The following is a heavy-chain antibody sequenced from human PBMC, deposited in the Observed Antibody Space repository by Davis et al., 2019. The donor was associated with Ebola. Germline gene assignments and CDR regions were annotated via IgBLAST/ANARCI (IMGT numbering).Heavy chain of an antibody. V-gene: IGHV3-33*01. CDR2: IWYDGSNK. CDR3: ARGDSSGYFDY. Sequence: PGGSLRFSCAASGFTFSSYGMHWVRQAPGKGLEWVAVIWYDGSNKYYADSVKGRFTISRDNSKNTLYLQMNSLRAEDTAVYYCARGDSSGYFDYWGQGTLVTVSS. D-gene: IGHD3-22*01. CDR1: GFTFSSYG. J-gene: IGHJ4*02.